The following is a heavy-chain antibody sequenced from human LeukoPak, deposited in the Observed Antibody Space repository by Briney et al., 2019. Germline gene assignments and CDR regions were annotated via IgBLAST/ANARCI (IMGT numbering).Heavy chain of an antibody. J-gene: IGHJ3*02. V-gene: IGHV4-59*01. CDR1: GGSISSYY. CDR3: ARAWDGDGYNSGGDAFDI. CDR2: IYYSGST. Sequence: SETLSLTCTVSGGSISSYYWSWIRQPPGKGLEWIGYIYYSGSTNYNPSLKSRVTISVDTSKNQFSLKLSSVTAADTAVYYCARAWDGDGYNSGGDAFDIWGQGTMVTVSS. D-gene: IGHD5-24*01.